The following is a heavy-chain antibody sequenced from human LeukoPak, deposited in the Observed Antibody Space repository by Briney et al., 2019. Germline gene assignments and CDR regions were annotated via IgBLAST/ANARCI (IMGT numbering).Heavy chain of an antibody. J-gene: IGHJ4*02. CDR1: GFTFSSYG. CDR2: IHYDGSNE. CDR3: VRNAQFDY. V-gene: IGHV3-30*02. Sequence: AGGSLRLSSAASGFTFSSYGMHWVRQAPGKGLEWVAFIHYDGSNEYNVDSVKGRFTISRDNSKNTLYLQMNSLRAEDTAVYYCVRNAQFDYWGQGTLVTVSS.